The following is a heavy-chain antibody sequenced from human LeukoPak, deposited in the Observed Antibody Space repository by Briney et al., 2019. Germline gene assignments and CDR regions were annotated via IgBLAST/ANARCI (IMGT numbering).Heavy chain of an antibody. J-gene: IGHJ3*02. Sequence: GASVKVSCKVSGYTFTDYYMHWVPQAPGKGLEWMGLVDPEDGETIYAEKFQGRVTITADTSTDTAYMELSSLRSEDTAVYYCATLVGVSAFDIWGQGTMVTVSS. V-gene: IGHV1-69-2*01. D-gene: IGHD2-15*01. CDR3: ATLVGVSAFDI. CDR1: GYTFTDYY. CDR2: VDPEDGET.